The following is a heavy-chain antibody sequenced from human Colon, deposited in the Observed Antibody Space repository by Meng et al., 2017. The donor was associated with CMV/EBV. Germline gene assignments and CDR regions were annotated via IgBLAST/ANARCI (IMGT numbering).Heavy chain of an antibody. CDR3: AHRPYGSGSYFFDY. J-gene: IGHJ4*02. Sequence: QNPLKESGPKLVKPPQPLTLTCTFSGFSLSTIGMGVGWIRQPPGKALEWLGVIYWDDDKRYSPSLKSRLTITKDTSKNQVVLTMTNLDPLDTATYYCAHRPYGSGSYFFDYWGRGTLVTVSS. D-gene: IGHD3-10*01. CDR1: GFSLSTIGMG. CDR2: IYWDDDK. V-gene: IGHV2-5*02.